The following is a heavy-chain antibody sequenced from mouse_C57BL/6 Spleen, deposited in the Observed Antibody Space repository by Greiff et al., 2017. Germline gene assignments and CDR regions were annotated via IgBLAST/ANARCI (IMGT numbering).Heavy chain of an antibody. J-gene: IGHJ3*01. V-gene: IGHV1-54*01. Sequence: VQLQQPGAELVRPGTSVKVSCKASGYAFTNYLIEWVKQRPIQGLEWIGMINPSGGGTNYNEKFKGKATLTEDKSSSTAYMQLSRLPSEDSEVTLGAIVYWFDDWGKGTMVTVSA. CDR3: AIVYWFDD. CDR2: INPSGGGT. CDR1: GYAFTNYL. D-gene: IGHD2-10*02.